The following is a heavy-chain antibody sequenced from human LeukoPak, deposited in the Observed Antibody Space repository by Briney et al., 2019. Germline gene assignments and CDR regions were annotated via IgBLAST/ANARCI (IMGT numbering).Heavy chain of an antibody. CDR2: IIPILGIA. J-gene: IGHJ4*02. CDR1: GGTFSSYA. CDR3: AREGYYDSSGLTFDY. V-gene: IGHV1-69*04. Sequence: SVKVSCKASGGTFSSYAISWVRQAPGQGLEWMGRIIPILGIANYARKFQGRVTITADKSTSTAYMELSSLRSGDTAVYYCAREGYYDSSGLTFDYWGQGTLVTVSS. D-gene: IGHD3-22*01.